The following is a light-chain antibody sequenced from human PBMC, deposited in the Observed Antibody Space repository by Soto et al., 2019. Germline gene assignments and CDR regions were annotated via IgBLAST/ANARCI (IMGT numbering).Light chain of an antibody. CDR3: SSYTSSSTPQYV. J-gene: IGLJ1*01. V-gene: IGLV2-14*01. Sequence: QSALTQPASVSGSPGQSITISCTGTSSDVGGYNYVSWYQQHPGKAPKLMIYDVSNRPSGVSNRFSGSKSGNTASLTISGLQAEDEADYYGSSYTSSSTPQYVFGTGTKLTVL. CDR1: SSDVGGYNY. CDR2: DVS.